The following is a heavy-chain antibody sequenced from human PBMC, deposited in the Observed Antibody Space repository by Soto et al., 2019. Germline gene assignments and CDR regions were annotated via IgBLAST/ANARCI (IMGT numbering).Heavy chain of an antibody. CDR3: ALVVVAFSGGDY. Sequence: ASVKVSCKASGYTFTSYDINWVRQATGQGREWMGWMNPNSGNTGYAQKFQGRVTMTRNTSISTAYMELSSLRSEDTAVYYCALVVVAFSGGDYWGQGALVTVSS. J-gene: IGHJ4*02. CDR2: MNPNSGNT. V-gene: IGHV1-8*01. D-gene: IGHD2-15*01. CDR1: GYTFTSYD.